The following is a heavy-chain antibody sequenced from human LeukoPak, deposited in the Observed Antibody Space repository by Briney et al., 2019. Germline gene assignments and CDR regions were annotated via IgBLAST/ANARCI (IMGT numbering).Heavy chain of an antibody. V-gene: IGHV4-4*02. CDR1: GASISSTNW. CDR3: ARVQFSSGSLDY. D-gene: IGHD6-19*01. CDR2: IYHNGNN. Sequence: PSETLSLTCAVSGASISSTNWWSWVRQPPGKGLEWIGEIYHNGNNNFNPSLKSRVTISVDKSKNQFSLKVGSVTAADTAVYYCARVQFSSGSLDYWGQGTLVTVSS. J-gene: IGHJ4*02.